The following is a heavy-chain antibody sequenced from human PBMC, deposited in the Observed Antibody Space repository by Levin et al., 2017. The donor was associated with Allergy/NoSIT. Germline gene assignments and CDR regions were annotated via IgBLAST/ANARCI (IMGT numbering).Heavy chain of an antibody. CDR3: ARKRKVGNTGYYMDV. D-gene: IGHD2-8*02. J-gene: IGHJ6*03. V-gene: IGHV4-59*01. CDR1: GGSISSYY. CDR2: IYDSGST. Sequence: SETLSLTCTVSGGSISSYYWSWIRQPPGKGLEWIGYIYDSGSTKYNPSLESRVTISLDTSKNQFSRKLSSVTAADTAVYYCARKRKVGNTGYYMDVWGRGTTVTVSS.